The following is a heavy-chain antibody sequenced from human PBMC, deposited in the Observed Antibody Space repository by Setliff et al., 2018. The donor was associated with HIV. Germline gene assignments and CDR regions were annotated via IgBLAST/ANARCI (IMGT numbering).Heavy chain of an antibody. Sequence: ASVKVSCKAPGYTFTSYYIHWVRQAPGQGLEWMGEINPSGGSTSYSEKFRGRATMTRDTSASTVYLELRSLRSEDSAVYFCASKGGSENYPDSDAFDIWGQGTLVTRLL. D-gene: IGHD3-10*01. J-gene: IGHJ3*02. CDR3: ASKGGSENYPDSDAFDI. CDR2: INPSGGST. V-gene: IGHV1-46*01. CDR1: GYTFTSYY.